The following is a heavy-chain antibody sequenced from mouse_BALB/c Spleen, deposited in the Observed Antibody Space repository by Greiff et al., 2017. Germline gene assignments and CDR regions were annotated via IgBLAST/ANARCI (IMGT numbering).Heavy chain of an antibody. V-gene: IGHV1-20*02. CDR1: GYSFTGYF. J-gene: IGHJ1*01. Sequence: EVKLVESGPELVKPGASVKISCKASGYSFTGYFMNWVMQSHGKSLEWIGRINPYNGDTFYNQKFKGKATLTVDKSSSTAHMEIRSLASEDSAVYYCGSSGGLRGYWYFDVWGAGTTVTVSS. CDR3: GSSGGLRGYWYFDV. D-gene: IGHD2-4*01. CDR2: INPYNGDT.